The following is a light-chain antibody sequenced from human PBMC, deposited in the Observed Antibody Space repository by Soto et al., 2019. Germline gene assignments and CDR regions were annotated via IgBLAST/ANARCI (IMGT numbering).Light chain of an antibody. CDR1: QSLLYSNGYNY. CDR3: MHAQQTSFT. V-gene: IGKV2-28*01. CDR2: LGS. Sequence: DIVMTQSPLSLPVTPGEPASISCRSSQSLLYSNGYNYLDWYLQKPGQSPQLLIYLGSHRASGVPDRFSGSGSGTDFTLKISRVEAEDVGVYYCMHAQQTSFTFGPGTKVDIK. J-gene: IGKJ3*01.